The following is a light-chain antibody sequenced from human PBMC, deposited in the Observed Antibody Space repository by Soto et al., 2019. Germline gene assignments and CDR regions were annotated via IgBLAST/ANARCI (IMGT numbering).Light chain of an antibody. CDR2: GAS. CDR3: QQYGNSPPIT. Sequence: EIVLTQSPGTLSLSPGERATLSCRASQSVSSSYLAWNQQKPGQAPRLLIYGASSRATGIPDRFSGSGSGTDFTLTISRLEPEDFAVYYCQQYGNSPPITFGQRTRLEIK. CDR1: QSVSSSY. V-gene: IGKV3-20*01. J-gene: IGKJ5*01.